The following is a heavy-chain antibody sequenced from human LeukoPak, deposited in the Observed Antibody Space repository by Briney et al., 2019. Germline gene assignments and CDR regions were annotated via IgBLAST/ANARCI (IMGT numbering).Heavy chain of an antibody. Sequence: GGSLRLSCAASGFTFSSCGMHWVRQAPGKGLEWVAFIRYDGRNKYYADSVKGRFTISRDNSKNTLYLQMNSLKNEDTAVYYCVTEVSGSFPTWGQGTLVTVSS. CDR1: GFTFSSCG. CDR3: VTEVSGSFPT. D-gene: IGHD1-26*01. V-gene: IGHV3-30*02. J-gene: IGHJ4*02. CDR2: IRYDGRNK.